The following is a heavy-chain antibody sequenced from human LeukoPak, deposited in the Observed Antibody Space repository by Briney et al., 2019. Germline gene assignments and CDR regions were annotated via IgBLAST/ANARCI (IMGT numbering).Heavy chain of an antibody. J-gene: IGHJ4*02. CDR2: ISSSSSYI. CDR3: ARAGYGSGSHDY. Sequence: GGSLRLSCAASGVTFSSYSMNWVRQAPGKGLELVSSISSSSSYIYYADSVKGRFTISRDNAKNSLYLQMNSLRAEDTAVYYCARAGYGSGSHDYWGQGTLVTVSS. V-gene: IGHV3-21*01. D-gene: IGHD3-10*01. CDR1: GVTFSSYS.